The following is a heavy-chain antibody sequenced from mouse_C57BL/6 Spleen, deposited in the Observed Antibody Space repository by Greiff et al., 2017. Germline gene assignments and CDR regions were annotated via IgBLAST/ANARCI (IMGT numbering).Heavy chain of an antibody. CDR2: INPNYGTT. CDR1: GYSFTDYN. D-gene: IGHD2-5*01. Sequence: VQLQQSGPELVKPGASVKISCKASGYSFTDYNMNWVKQSNGTSLEWIGVINPNYGTTSYNQQFKGKATLTVDQSSSTAYMQLNSLTYEDSAVYYCARSAYSNYYAMDYWGQGTSVTVSS. V-gene: IGHV1-39*01. J-gene: IGHJ4*01. CDR3: ARSAYSNYYAMDY.